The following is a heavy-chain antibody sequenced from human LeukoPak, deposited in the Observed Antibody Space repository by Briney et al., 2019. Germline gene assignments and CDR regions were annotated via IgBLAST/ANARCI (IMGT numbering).Heavy chain of an antibody. J-gene: IGHJ5*02. CDR3: ARDLWSGYSVFDP. D-gene: IGHD3-3*01. CDR2: ISSSGSTI. CDR1: GLTFSDYY. V-gene: IGHV3-11*01. Sequence: GGSLRLSCAASGLTFSDYYMSWIRQAPGKGLEWVSYISSSGSTIYYADSVKGRFTISRDNAKNSLYLQMNSLRAEDTAVYYCARDLWSGYSVFDPWGQGTLVTVSS.